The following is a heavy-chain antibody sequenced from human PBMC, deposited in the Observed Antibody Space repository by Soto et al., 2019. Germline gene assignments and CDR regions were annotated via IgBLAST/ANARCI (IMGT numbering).Heavy chain of an antibody. CDR2: IIPIFGTA. J-gene: IGHJ4*02. V-gene: IGHV1-69*13. CDR3: GRDPGSRY. CDR1: GGTFSSYA. Sequence: SVKVSCKASGGTFSSYAISWVRQAPGEGLEWMGGIIPIFGTANYAQKFQGRVTITADESTSTAYMELSSLRSEDTAVHYCGRDPGSRYWGQGTLVTVSS. D-gene: IGHD6-13*01.